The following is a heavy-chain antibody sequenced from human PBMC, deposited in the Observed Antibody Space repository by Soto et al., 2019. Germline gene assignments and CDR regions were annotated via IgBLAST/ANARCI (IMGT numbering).Heavy chain of an antibody. CDR2: IWPDGSEK. CDR3: ERGRIVVPPFDY. CDR1: GFTFSSYW. V-gene: IGHV3-33*08. Sequence: PGGSVRRSCAACGFTFSSYWMHWVRQAPGKGPEWVASIWPDGSEKFYTDSVKGRFTISRDNSRYSTNTLYLQMNSLRVEDTAVYYCERGRIVVPPFDYWGRGTLVTVSS. J-gene: IGHJ4*02. D-gene: IGHD3-16*02.